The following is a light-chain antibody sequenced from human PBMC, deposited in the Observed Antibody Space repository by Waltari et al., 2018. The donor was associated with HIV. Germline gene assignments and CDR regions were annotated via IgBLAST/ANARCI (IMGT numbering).Light chain of an antibody. CDR1: DSNIGAGGD. V-gene: IGLV1-40*01. J-gene: IGLJ2*01. CDR3: QSYDVNLSGPLV. Sequence: SVLTPPPSVSGAPGQRVTISCTGSDSNIGAGGDVHWYQQLPGTAPKLLTYGNSKQPGGVPDRFSGARSATSASLAITGLQTEDEADYYCQSYDVNLSGPLVFGGGTKLTVL. CDR2: GNS.